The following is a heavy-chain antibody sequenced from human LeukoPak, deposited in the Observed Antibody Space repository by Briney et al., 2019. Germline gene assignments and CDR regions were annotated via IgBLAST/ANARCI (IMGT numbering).Heavy chain of an antibody. J-gene: IGHJ5*02. Sequence: SETLSLTCTVSGGSISSYYWSWIRQPPGKGLEWIGYIYCSGSTNYNPSLKSRVTISVDTSKNQFSLKLSSVTAADTAVYYCARDGRNCSGGSCYSATTWFDPWGQGTLVTVSS. V-gene: IGHV4-59*01. CDR2: IYCSGST. CDR3: ARDGRNCSGGSCYSATTWFDP. D-gene: IGHD2-15*01. CDR1: GGSISSYY.